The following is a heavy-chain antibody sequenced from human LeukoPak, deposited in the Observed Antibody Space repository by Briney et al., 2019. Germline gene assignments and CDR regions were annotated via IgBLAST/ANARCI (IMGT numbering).Heavy chain of an antibody. CDR2: IIPILGIA. Sequence: SVTVSCKASGGTFSSYAISWVRQAPGQGLEWMGRIIPILGIANYAQKFQGRVTITADKSTSTAYMELSSLRSEDTAVYYCARDRIITTVTTYYYYYYGMDVWGQGTTVTVSS. D-gene: IGHD4-4*01. CDR3: ARDRIITTVTTYYYYYYGMDV. V-gene: IGHV1-69*04. CDR1: GGTFSSYA. J-gene: IGHJ6*02.